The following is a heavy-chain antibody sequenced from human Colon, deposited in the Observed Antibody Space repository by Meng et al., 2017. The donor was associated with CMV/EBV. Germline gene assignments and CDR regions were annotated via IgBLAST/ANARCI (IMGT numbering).Heavy chain of an antibody. CDR1: DDSMSSNC. Sequence: QVALQGWGPGLGKPSETLSLTCAVSDDSMSSNCWSWIRQPPGKGLEWIGYVCYNGITDYNPSLKSRVTISGDTSKNQFSLQVTSVTAADTAMYYCALRGLAAGTFYHWGQGTLVTVSS. CDR3: ALRGLAAGTFYH. J-gene: IGHJ1*01. V-gene: IGHV4-59*01. CDR2: VCYNGIT. D-gene: IGHD6-13*01.